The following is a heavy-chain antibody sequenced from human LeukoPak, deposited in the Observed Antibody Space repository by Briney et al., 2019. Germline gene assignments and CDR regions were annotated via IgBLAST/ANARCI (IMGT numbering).Heavy chain of an antibody. CDR3: ARGLAEAGTSYFDY. J-gene: IGHJ4*02. Sequence: SETLSLTCTVSGGSINSYYWSWIRQPPGKGLEWIGYIYYSGSTNYSPSLKGRVTISVDTSKNQFSLKMSSVTAADTAVYYCARGLAEAGTSYFDYWGQGTLVTVSS. CDR2: IYYSGST. V-gene: IGHV4-59*01. CDR1: GGSINSYY. D-gene: IGHD6-13*01.